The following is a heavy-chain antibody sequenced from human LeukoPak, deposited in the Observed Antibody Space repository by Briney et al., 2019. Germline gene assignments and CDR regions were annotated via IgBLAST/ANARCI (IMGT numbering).Heavy chain of an antibody. V-gene: IGHV4-30-4*08. D-gene: IGHD3-3*01. CDR2: IYYSGST. J-gene: IGHJ4*02. CDR3: ARSYDPFYFDF. Sequence: PSETLSLTCTVSGGSISSGDYYWSWIRQPPGKGLEYIGYIYYSGSTYYNPSLKSRVTISEDTSKNQFSLQLNSVTAADTAVYYCARSYDPFYFDFWGQGTLVTVSS. CDR1: GGSISSGDYY.